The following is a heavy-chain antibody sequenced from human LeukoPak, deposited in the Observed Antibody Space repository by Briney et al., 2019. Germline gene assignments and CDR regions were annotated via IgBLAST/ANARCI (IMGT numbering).Heavy chain of an antibody. CDR2: ISYDGSNK. Sequence: TGGSLRLPCAASGFTFSSYGMHWVRQAPGKGLEWVAVISYDGSNKYYADSVKGRFTISRDNSKNTLYLQMNSLRAEDTAVYYCAKSWEQWLVRGFDYWGQGTLVTVSS. CDR3: AKSWEQWLVRGFDY. V-gene: IGHV3-30*18. J-gene: IGHJ4*02. CDR1: GFTFSSYG. D-gene: IGHD6-19*01.